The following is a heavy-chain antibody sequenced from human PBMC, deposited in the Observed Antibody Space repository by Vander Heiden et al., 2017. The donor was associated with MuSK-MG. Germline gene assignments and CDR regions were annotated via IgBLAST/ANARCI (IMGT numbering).Heavy chain of an antibody. CDR2: IGGTGDDT. Sequence: EVQLLESGGGLVEPGESRRRSCAPSGLTFSLYAMTWVRQAPGKGLDWVSSIGGTGDDTYYADSVKGRFTISRDNSKNMLFLQLNSLRAEDTAVYYCAKDGYSANGVWDAFDVWGQGTLVTVSS. CDR3: AKDGYSANGVWDAFDV. J-gene: IGHJ3*01. V-gene: IGHV3-23*01. CDR1: GLTFSLYA. D-gene: IGHD5-12*01.